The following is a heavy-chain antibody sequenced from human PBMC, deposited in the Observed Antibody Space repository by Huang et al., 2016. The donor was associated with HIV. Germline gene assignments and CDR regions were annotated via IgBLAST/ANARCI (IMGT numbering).Heavy chain of an antibody. V-gene: IGHV4-39*01. Sequence: QLQLQESGPGLVKPSETLSLTCPVSGGSIRSDNYYWGWIRQPPGKGLEWIGSIYYRGSTYYNPSLKSRVTITVDTSKNQFCLKMRSVTAADTAVYYCARLPGSITMIRGVITDPYWGQGTLVTVSS. CDR1: GGSIRSDNYY. D-gene: IGHD3-10*01. CDR3: ARLPGSITMIRGVITDPY. CDR2: IYYRGST. J-gene: IGHJ4*02.